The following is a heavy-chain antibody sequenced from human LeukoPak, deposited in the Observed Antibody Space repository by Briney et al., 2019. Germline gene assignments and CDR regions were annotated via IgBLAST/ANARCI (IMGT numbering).Heavy chain of an antibody. Sequence: PGGSLRLSCAASGFTFSGSAMNWVRQASGKGLEWVGRIRSKANSYATAYAASVKGRFTISRDDSKNTAYLQMNSLKTEDTAVYYCTRRLYYGDYNWFDPWGQGTLVTVSS. CDR1: GFTFSGSA. CDR2: IRSKANSYAT. V-gene: IGHV3-73*01. D-gene: IGHD4-17*01. CDR3: TRRLYYGDYNWFDP. J-gene: IGHJ5*02.